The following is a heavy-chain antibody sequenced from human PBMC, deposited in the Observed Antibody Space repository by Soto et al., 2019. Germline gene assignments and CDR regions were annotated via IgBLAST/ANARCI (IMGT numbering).Heavy chain of an antibody. Sequence: ASVQVSCKVSGYTLTDLSMHCVRQAPGTGLEWMGGFGPEGGETIYARKFQGRVTMTEDTSTDTAYMELSSLRSEDTAVYYCATGTAPHDWGQGTLVTVSS. CDR3: ATGTAPHD. J-gene: IGHJ4*02. D-gene: IGHD1-1*01. CDR1: GYTLTDLS. V-gene: IGHV1-24*01. CDR2: FGPEGGET.